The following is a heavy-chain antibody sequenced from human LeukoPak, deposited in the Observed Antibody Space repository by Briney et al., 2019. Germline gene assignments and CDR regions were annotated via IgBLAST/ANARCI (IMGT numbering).Heavy chain of an antibody. J-gene: IGHJ4*02. CDR2: IYYSGST. CDR1: GGSISSYY. D-gene: IGHD5-12*01. Sequence: SETLSFTCTVSGGSISSYYWSWIRQPPGKGLEWIGYIYYSGSTNYNPSLKSRVTISVDKSKNQFSLKLSSVTAADTAVYYCAREASGYDDEGYWGQGTLVTVSS. CDR3: AREASGYDDEGY. V-gene: IGHV4-59*12.